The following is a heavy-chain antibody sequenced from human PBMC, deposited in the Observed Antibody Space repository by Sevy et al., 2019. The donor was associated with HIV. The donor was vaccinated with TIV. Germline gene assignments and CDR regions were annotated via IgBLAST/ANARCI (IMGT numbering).Heavy chain of an antibody. CDR2: MSHDGNYK. Sequence: GGSLRLSCAASGFTFSDYDMHWVRQAPGKGLEWVAVMSHDGNYKNHADSVKVRFTISRDNFKNTLYLQMNSRRVEDTAVYFCARLFSCGSDCYYLDYWGQGAPVTVSS. CDR1: GFTFSDYD. CDR3: ARLFSCGSDCYYLDY. V-gene: IGHV3-30*04. J-gene: IGHJ4*02. D-gene: IGHD2-21*02.